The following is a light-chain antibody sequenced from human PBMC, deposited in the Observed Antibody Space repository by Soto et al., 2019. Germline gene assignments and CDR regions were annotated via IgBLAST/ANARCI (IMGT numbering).Light chain of an antibody. V-gene: IGKV3-20*01. CDR3: QQYDSSPKT. Sequence: EIVLTQSPGTLSLSPGERATLSCRASPSVGSTYLAWYQQKPGQAPRLLIYGASNRATGIPDRFSGNGSGTDFTLTISRLEPEDFAVYYCQQYDSSPKTFGQGTKVDI. J-gene: IGKJ1*01. CDR2: GAS. CDR1: PSVGSTY.